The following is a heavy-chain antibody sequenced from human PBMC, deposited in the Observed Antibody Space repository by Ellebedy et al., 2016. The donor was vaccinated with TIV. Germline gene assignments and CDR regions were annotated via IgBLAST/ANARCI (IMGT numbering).Heavy chain of an antibody. CDR3: ARDADTVTTFIIDY. V-gene: IGHV3-23*01. CDR2: ISGSGGST. J-gene: IGHJ4*02. D-gene: IGHD4-17*01. CDR1: GFNFDDHA. Sequence: GGSLRLSCSTSGFNFDDHAMSWVRQAPGKGLEWVSTISGSGGSTFYADSVKGRFTISRENAKNSLYLQMNSLRAEDTAVYYCARDADTVTTFIIDYWGQGTLVTVSS.